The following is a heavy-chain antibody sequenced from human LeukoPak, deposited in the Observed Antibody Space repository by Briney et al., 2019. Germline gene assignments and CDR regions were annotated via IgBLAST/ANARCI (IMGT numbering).Heavy chain of an antibody. J-gene: IGHJ6*03. Sequence: SETLCLTCTVSGGAISSYYWSWIRQPPGKGLEWIGYIYYSGSTNYNPSLKSRVTISVDTSKNQFSLKLSSVTAADTAVYYCARDFSTRTKYYYMDVWGKGTTVTVSS. CDR3: ARDFSTRTKYYYMDV. V-gene: IGHV4-59*01. CDR1: GGAISSYY. CDR2: IYYSGST. D-gene: IGHD2-8*01.